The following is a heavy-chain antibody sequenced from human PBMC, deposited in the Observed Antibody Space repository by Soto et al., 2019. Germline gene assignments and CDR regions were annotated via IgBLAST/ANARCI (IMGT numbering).Heavy chain of an antibody. Sequence: GGSLRLSCAASGFSFSRYAIHWVRQAPGKGLEWVGVISKDGSHKYYLDSVKGRFTISRDNSKNILYLQMNSLRDEDTAVYYCARSRSGAVADSSDFWGQGTLVTVSS. CDR2: ISKDGSHK. D-gene: IGHD3-10*01. J-gene: IGHJ4*02. CDR1: GFSFSRYA. V-gene: IGHV3-30*04. CDR3: ARSRSGAVADSSDF.